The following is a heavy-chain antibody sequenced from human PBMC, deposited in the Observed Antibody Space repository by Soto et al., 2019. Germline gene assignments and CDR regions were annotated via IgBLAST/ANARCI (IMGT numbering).Heavy chain of an antibody. CDR1: GGSISGYY. CDR3: AIGGYSYGGYYYYYGMDV. V-gene: IGHV4-59*08. Sequence: SETLSLTCTVSGGSISGYYWAWVRQPPEKGLEWIGFIYYNGSTNSNPSLNSRVTISVDTSKNQFSLKLNSVTAADTAVYYCAIGGYSYGGYYYYYGMDVWGQGTTVTVSS. CDR2: IYYNGST. J-gene: IGHJ6*02. D-gene: IGHD5-18*01.